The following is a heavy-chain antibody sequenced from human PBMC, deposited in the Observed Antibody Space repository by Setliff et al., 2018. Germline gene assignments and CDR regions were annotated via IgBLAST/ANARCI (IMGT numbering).Heavy chain of an antibody. V-gene: IGHV1-8*01. J-gene: IGHJ3*02. CDR1: GYTFTSYD. CDR2: MNPNSGSA. Sequence: GAAEKVSCKASGYTFTSYDINWGRQATGQGHEWMGWMNPNSGSAGYAQKFQGRVTITTDESTSTAYMELSSLRSEDTAVYYCARDLNSQDAFDIWGQGTMVTVSS. D-gene: IGHD1-7*01. CDR3: ARDLNSQDAFDI.